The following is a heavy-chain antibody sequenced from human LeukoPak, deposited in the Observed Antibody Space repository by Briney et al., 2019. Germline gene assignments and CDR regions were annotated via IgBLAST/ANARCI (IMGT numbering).Heavy chain of an antibody. J-gene: IGHJ4*02. CDR3: ARGGDLLWFGESLAYLFDY. V-gene: IGHV3-7*01. CDR1: GFTFSSYW. CDR2: IKQDASEK. Sequence: PGGSARLSCAASGFTFSSYWMSWVRQAPGKGLEWVANIKQDASEKYYVDSVKGRFTISRDNAKNSLYLQMNSLRAEDTAVYYCARGGDLLWFGESLAYLFDYWGQGTLVTVSS. D-gene: IGHD3-10*01.